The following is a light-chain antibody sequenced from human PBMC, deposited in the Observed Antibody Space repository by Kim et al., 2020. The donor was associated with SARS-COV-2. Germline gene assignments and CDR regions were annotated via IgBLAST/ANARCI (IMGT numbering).Light chain of an antibody. V-gene: IGLV1-51*01. Sequence: QSILTQPPYVSVSPGQRVTISCSGSDSNIGNNAVCWYQQVPGTAPKLLIYDTDRRPSGIPARFSGSKSGASATLGIIGVQTGDEADYYCGTWDSSLSAGVFGGGTKVTVL. CDR2: DTD. CDR1: DSNIGNNA. CDR3: GTWDSSLSAGV. J-gene: IGLJ3*02.